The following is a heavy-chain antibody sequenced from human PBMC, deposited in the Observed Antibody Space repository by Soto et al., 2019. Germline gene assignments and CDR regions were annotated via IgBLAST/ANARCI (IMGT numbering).Heavy chain of an antibody. J-gene: IGHJ4*02. CDR1: GFSLSTSGVG. CDR2: IYWDDDK. D-gene: IGHD3-9*01. CDR3: ARILYDILTGYSSSFDY. V-gene: IGHV2-5*02. Sequence: QITLKESGPTLVKPTQTLTLTCTFSGFSLSTSGVGVGWIRQPPGKALEWLALIYWDDDKRYSPSLKSRLTITKDTSKNQVVLTMTNMDPVDTATYYCARILYDILTGYSSSFDYWGQGTLVTVSS.